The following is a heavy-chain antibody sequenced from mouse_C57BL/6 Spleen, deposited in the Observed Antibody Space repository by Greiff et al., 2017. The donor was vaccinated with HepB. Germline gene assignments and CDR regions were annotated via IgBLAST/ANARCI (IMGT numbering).Heavy chain of an antibody. CDR1: GYTFTSYW. V-gene: IGHV1-69*01. D-gene: IGHD2-3*01. J-gene: IGHJ1*03. Sequence: QVQLQQPGAELVMPGASVKLSCKASGYTFTSYWMHWVKQRPGQGLEWIGEIDPSDSYTNYNQKFKGKSTLTVDKSSSTAYMQLSSLTSEDSAVYYCARYDGYWYFGVWGTGTTVTVSS. CDR2: IDPSDSYT. CDR3: ARYDGYWYFGV.